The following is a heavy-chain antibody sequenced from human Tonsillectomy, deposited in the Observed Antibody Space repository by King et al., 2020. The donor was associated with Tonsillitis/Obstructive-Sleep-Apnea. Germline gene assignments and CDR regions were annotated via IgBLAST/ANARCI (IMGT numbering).Heavy chain of an antibody. Sequence: VQLVESGAEVKKPGESLKISCKGSGYSFTSYWIGWVRQMPGKGLEWMGIIYPGDSDTRYSPSFQGQVTISADKSISTAYLQWSSLKASDTAMYYCAVTGGQVPAARTYLNNYDYGMDVWGQGTTVTVSS. CDR3: AVTGGQVPAARTYLNNYDYGMDV. CDR1: GYSFTSYW. V-gene: IGHV5-51*03. CDR2: IYPGDSDT. J-gene: IGHJ6*02. D-gene: IGHD2-2*01.